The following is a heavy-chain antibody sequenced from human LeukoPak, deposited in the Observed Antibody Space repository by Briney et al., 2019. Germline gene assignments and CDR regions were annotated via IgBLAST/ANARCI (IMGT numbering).Heavy chain of an antibody. CDR1: GYSISNGYY. Sequence: SETLSLTCSVSGYSISNGYYWGWIRQPPGKGLEWVANVYRDGNTYYSPSLESRVTISVDTSKNQFSLKLSSVTAADTAVYYCARGTQLWPFYYYYMDVWGKGTTVTVSS. CDR2: VYRDGNT. V-gene: IGHV4-38-2*02. CDR3: ARGTQLWPFYYYYMDV. J-gene: IGHJ6*03. D-gene: IGHD5-18*01.